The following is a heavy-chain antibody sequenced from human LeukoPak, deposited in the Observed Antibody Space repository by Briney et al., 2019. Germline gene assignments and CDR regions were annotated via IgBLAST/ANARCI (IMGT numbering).Heavy chain of an antibody. D-gene: IGHD3-10*01. CDR2: IRGSDTT. J-gene: IGHJ4*02. Sequence: GGSLRLSCAASGFTFSSYGMSWVRQAPGKGLEWVSSIRGSDTTYYADSVKGRFTISRDNSKNTLYLQMNSLRAEDTAVYYCAKGSSGSYSWGQGTLVTVSS. CDR3: AKGSSGSYS. CDR1: GFTFSSYG. V-gene: IGHV3-23*01.